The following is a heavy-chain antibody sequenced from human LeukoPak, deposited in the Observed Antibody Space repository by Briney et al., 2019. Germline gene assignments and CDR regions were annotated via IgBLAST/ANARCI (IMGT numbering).Heavy chain of an antibody. CDR1: GYTLTELS. J-gene: IGHJ4*02. CDR2: FDPEDGET. Sequence: ASVKVSCKVSGYTLTELSMHWVRQAPGKGLVWMGGFDPEDGETIYAQKFQGRVTMTEDTSTDTAYMELSSLRSEDTAVYYCATRRFLEWLLYYWGQGTLVTVSS. D-gene: IGHD3-3*01. CDR3: ATRRFLEWLLYY. V-gene: IGHV1-24*01.